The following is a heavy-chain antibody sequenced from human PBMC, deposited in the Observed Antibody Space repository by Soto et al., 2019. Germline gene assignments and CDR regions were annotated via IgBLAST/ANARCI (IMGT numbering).Heavy chain of an antibody. V-gene: IGHV3-33*01. CDR1: GFAFSSYG. CDR3: TRYRWFDA. D-gene: IGHD3-16*02. CDR2: IWYDGSNK. J-gene: IGHJ5*02. Sequence: PGGSLRLSCAASGFAFSSYGMHWVRQAPGKGLEWVAVIWYDGSNKYYADSVKGRFTISRDNAKNSLYLQMNSLRAEDTAVYYCTRYRWFDAWGQGTLVTVSS.